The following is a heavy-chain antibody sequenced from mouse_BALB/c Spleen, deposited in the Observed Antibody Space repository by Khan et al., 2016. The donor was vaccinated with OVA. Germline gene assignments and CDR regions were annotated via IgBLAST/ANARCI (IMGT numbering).Heavy chain of an antibody. CDR3: ASLEDK. CDR1: GFSLTSYG. CDR2: IWAGGST. Sequence: VQLQESGPGLVAPSQSLSITCTVSGFSLTSYGVHWVRQPPGKGLEWLGVIWAGGSTNYNSALMSRLSISKDNSKSQVFFKLNSLQTNDTAMYYCASLEDKWGQGTTLTVSS. V-gene: IGHV2-9*02. J-gene: IGHJ2*01.